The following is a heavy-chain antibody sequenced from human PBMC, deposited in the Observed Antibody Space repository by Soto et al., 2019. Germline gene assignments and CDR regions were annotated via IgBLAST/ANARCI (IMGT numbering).Heavy chain of an antibody. D-gene: IGHD3-22*01. V-gene: IGHV4-34*01. CDR1: GGSFSGYY. CDR3: ARGRRGYDSSGYYYYFDY. J-gene: IGHJ4*02. Sequence: QVQLQQWGAGLLKPSETLSLTCAVYGGSFSGYYWSWIRQPPGKGLEWIGEINHSGSTNYNPSLKSRVTISVDTSKNQFSLKLSSVTAADTAVYYCARGRRGYDSSGYYYYFDYWGQGTLVTVSS. CDR2: INHSGST.